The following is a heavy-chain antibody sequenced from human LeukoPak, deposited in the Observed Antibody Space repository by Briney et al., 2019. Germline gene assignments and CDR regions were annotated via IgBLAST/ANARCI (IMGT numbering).Heavy chain of an antibody. CDR2: IYHSGST. CDR3: ARVGGYSTAWFDP. D-gene: IGHD6-13*01. CDR1: GYSISSGYY. Sequence: SETLSLTCTVSGYSISSGYYWGWIRQPPGKGLEWIGSIYHSGSTYYNPSLKSRVTISVDTSKNQFSLKLSSVTAADTAVYYCARVGGYSTAWFDPWGQGTLVTVSS. V-gene: IGHV4-38-2*02. J-gene: IGHJ5*02.